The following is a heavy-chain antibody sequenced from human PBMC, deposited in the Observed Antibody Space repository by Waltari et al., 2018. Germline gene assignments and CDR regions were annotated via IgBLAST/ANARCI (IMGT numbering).Heavy chain of an antibody. J-gene: IGHJ4*02. CDR2: IRSKPNNYAT. CDR1: CFTFSGSI. Sequence: EVQVVESGGGLVQPGGSLKLSCATSCFTFSGSIIHWVRQTSGKGLEWIGRIRSKPNNYATRYTASVEGRFTISRDDSENTAYLQMSSLMTEDTAVYYCTGGAVTGTDFWGQGTLVTVSS. D-gene: IGHD6-13*01. CDR3: TGGAVTGTDF. V-gene: IGHV3-73*01.